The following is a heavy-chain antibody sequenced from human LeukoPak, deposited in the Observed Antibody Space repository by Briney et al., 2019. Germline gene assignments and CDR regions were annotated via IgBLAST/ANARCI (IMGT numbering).Heavy chain of an antibody. CDR1: GYTFTGYH. D-gene: IGHD3-16*01. CDR2: ITPNSGET. V-gene: IGHV1-2*02. CDR3: ARVKGEASWFDP. J-gene: IGHJ5*02. Sequence: ASVKVSCKVSGYTFTGYHAHWVRQAPGQGLEWMGWITPNSGETTYAQKFQGRVTLTRDTSINTAYMELSRLTSDDTAVYYCARVKGEASWFDPWGQGTLVTVSS.